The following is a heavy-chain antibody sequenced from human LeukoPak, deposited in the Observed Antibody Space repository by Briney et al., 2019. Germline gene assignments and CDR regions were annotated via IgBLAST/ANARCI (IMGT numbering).Heavy chain of an antibody. CDR1: GFNFNAYG. D-gene: IGHD6-6*01. Sequence: GGSLRLSCVGSGFNFNAYGMNWVRQAPGEGLEWLAFISGTNRAIHYADSVKGRFTISRDNSKNTLYLQMNSLRAEDTAVYYCAKFKSSVKYFDYWGQGTLVTVSS. CDR3: AKFKSSVKYFDY. V-gene: IGHV3-23*01. J-gene: IGHJ4*02. CDR2: ISGTNRAI.